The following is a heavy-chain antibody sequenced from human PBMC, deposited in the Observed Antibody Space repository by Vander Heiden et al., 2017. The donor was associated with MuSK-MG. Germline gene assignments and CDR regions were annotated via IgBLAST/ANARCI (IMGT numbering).Heavy chain of an antibody. J-gene: IGHJ6*02. D-gene: IGHD3-10*01. CDR3: ARPFGDLSYAMDV. V-gene: IGHV2-70*15. CDR1: GFSLSTSGMC. CDR2: IDWDGDT. Sequence: QVTLRESGPALVKPTQTLTLTCTFSGFSLSTSGMCVSWIRQPPGKALEWLARIDWDGDTYYSSSLKTRLTIFKDTSKNQVVLTMTNMDPVDTATYYCARPFGDLSYAMDVWGQGTTVTVSS.